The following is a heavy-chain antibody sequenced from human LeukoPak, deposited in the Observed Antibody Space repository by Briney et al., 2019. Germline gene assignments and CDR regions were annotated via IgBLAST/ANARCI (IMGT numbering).Heavy chain of an antibody. CDR1: GYTFTSYA. Sequence: ASVKVSCKASGYTFTSYAMHWVRQAPGQRLEWMGWINAGNGNTKYSQKFQGRVTITRDTSASTAYMELSSLRSEDTAVYYCARDANRGYSYNWFDPWGQGTLVTVSS. V-gene: IGHV1-3*01. CDR2: INAGNGNT. CDR3: ARDANRGYSYNWFDP. J-gene: IGHJ5*02. D-gene: IGHD2-15*01.